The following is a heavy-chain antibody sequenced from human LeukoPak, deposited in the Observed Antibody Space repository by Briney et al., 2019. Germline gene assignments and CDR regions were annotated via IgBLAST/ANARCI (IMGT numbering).Heavy chain of an antibody. CDR1: GYSFTDYW. D-gene: IGHD3-10*01. V-gene: IGHV5-51*01. Sequence: KSGESLKISCKGSGYSFTDYWIGWVRQMPGKGLQWMAIIYPDDSDIRYSPSFQGQVTISADKSIITAYLQWSSLKASDTAMYYCARHGRGSRSPNVFDFWGQGTMVTVSS. CDR2: IYPDDSDI. J-gene: IGHJ3*01. CDR3: ARHGRGSRSPNVFDF.